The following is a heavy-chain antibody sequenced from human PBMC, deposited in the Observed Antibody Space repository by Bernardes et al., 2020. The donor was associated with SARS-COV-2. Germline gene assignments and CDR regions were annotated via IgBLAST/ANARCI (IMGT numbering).Heavy chain of an antibody. Sequence: GSLRLSCAASGFTFSSYGMHWVRQAPGKGLEWVAVIWYDGSNKYYADSVKGRFTISRDNSKNTLYLQMNSLRAEDTAVYYCARDLQVGGDLNYWGQGTLVTVSS. CDR1: GFTFSSYG. V-gene: IGHV3-33*08. D-gene: IGHD3-16*01. J-gene: IGHJ4*02. CDR2: IWYDGSNK. CDR3: ARDLQVGGDLNY.